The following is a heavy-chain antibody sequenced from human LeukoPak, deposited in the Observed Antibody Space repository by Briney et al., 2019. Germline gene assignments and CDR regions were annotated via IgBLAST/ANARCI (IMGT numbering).Heavy chain of an antibody. D-gene: IGHD3/OR15-3a*01. CDR2: ITGSSTWT. CDR1: GFTFGTYG. Sequence: GGSLRLSCEASGFTFGTYGMTWVRQAPGKGLEWVSGITGSSTWTYYADSVRGRFTISRDNSKNTLHLQMNNLTADDTAIYYCARELVSLRTGYFDLWGRGTLVTVSS. CDR3: ARELVSLRTGYFDL. J-gene: IGHJ2*01. V-gene: IGHV3-23*01.